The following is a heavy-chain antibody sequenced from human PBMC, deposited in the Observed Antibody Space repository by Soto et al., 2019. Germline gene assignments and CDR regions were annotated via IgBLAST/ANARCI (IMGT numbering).Heavy chain of an antibody. CDR1: GFTFRDYL. J-gene: IGHJ4*02. CDR3: AKIESRFFYDSTGYYPFDY. D-gene: IGHD3-22*01. V-gene: IGHV3-74*01. Sequence: GSLRLSCVASGFTFRDYLIHWVRQAPGKELVWVSRVSNDGGFTIYADSVMGRFTISRDNSKNTVYLQMNSLRAEDTAVYYCAKIESRFFYDSTGYYPFDYWGQGTLVTVSS. CDR2: VSNDGGFT.